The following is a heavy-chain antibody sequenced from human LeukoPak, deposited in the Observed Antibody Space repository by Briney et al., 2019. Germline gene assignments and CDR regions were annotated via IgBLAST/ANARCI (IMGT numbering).Heavy chain of an antibody. D-gene: IGHD2-15*01. J-gene: IGHJ4*02. Sequence: GESLRLSCGVSGLTFSNAWLSWVRQAPGKGLEWVGRIKDKNSGGTVDYGALVQGRFTISRDDSKSTLYLQMNSLRTEDTAVYYCTTVTHVGGGPGDQGTLVTVSS. CDR2: IKDKNSGGTV. CDR1: GLTFSNAW. CDR3: TTVTHVGGGP. V-gene: IGHV3-15*01.